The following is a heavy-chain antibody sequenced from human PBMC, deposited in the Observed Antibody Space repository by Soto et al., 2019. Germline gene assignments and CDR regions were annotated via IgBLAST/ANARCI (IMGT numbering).Heavy chain of an antibody. CDR3: ARLIEYSSSFDY. CDR1: GGSFSGYY. Sequence: SETLSLTCAVYGGSFSGYYWSWIRQPPGKGLEWIGEINHSGSTNNNPSLKSRVTISVDTSKNQFSLKLTSVTAADTAVYYCARLIEYSSSFDYWGQGTLVTAPQ. V-gene: IGHV4-34*01. J-gene: IGHJ4*02. D-gene: IGHD6-6*01. CDR2: INHSGST.